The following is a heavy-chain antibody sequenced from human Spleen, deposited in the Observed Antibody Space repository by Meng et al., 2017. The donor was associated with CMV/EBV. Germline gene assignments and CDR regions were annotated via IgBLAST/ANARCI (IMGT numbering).Heavy chain of an antibody. CDR1: GFTFTTFS. CDR2: ISYDGNDK. J-gene: IGHJ6*02. D-gene: IGHD6-19*01. Sequence: GGSLRLSCAASGFTFTTFSVHWVRQAPGKGLEWVADISYDGNDKYYADSVKGRFTISRDNSKNTLYLQMNSLRAEDTAVYYCAKDSGWQMPAYGMDVWGQGTTVTVSS. V-gene: IGHV3-30*04. CDR3: AKDSGWQMPAYGMDV.